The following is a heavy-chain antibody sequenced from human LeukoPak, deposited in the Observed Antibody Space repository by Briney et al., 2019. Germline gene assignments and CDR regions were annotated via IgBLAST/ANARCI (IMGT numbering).Heavy chain of an antibody. CDR1: GGSISSYY. CDR2: IYYSGST. Sequence: SETLFLTCTVSGGSISSYYWSWIRQPPGKGLEWSGYIYYSGSTNYNPSLKSRVTISVDTSKNQFSLKLSSVTAADTAVYYCARGGIRYYDILTGYLAFFDYWGQGTLVTVSS. CDR3: ARGGIRYYDILTGYLAFFDY. J-gene: IGHJ4*02. D-gene: IGHD3-9*01. V-gene: IGHV4-59*08.